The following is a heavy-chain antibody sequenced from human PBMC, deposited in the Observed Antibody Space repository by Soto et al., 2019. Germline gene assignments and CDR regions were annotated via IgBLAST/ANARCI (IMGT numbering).Heavy chain of an antibody. V-gene: IGHV4-39*01. CDR3: ARQYIKVFGDINFRLVLDYFEF. D-gene: IGHD3-3*01. CDR1: GDSISTSSSYY. J-gene: IGHJ4*01. Sequence: SETLSLTCTVSGDSISTSSSYYWGWIRQPPGKGLEWIGSIYYSGTAYYNPSLKSRVTVSVDRSTNQFSLRLSSVTAADTAVYYCARQYIKVFGDINFRLVLDYFEFWGHGTQVT. CDR2: IYYSGTA.